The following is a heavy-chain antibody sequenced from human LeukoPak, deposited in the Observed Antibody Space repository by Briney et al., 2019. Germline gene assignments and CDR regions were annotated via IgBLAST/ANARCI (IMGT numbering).Heavy chain of an antibody. CDR1: GFTFSDYA. J-gene: IGHJ4*02. CDR2: ISGNGDTT. D-gene: IGHD2-15*01. V-gene: IGHV3-23*01. CDR3: AKADCGSGGCRITDY. Sequence: GGSLRLSCATSGFTFSDYAMIWVRQAPGKGLEWVSQISGNGDTTHHADSDKGRLTASRDNSKNTLFLQMNSLRVEDTALYYCAKADCGSGGCRITDYWGQGTLVTVSS.